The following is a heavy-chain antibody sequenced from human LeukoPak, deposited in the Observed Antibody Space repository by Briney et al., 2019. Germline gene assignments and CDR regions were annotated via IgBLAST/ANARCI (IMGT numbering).Heavy chain of an antibody. CDR2: IYYSGST. J-gene: IGHJ5*02. Sequence: SQTLSLTRTVSGGSISSGGYYWSWIRQHPGKGLEWIGYIYYSGSTYYNPSLKSRVTISVDTSKKQFSLKLSSVTAADTAVYYCARVPSRYYGSGSSLDPWGQGTLVTVSS. CDR3: ARVPSRYYGSGSSLDP. D-gene: IGHD3-10*01. CDR1: GGSISSGGYY. V-gene: IGHV4-31*03.